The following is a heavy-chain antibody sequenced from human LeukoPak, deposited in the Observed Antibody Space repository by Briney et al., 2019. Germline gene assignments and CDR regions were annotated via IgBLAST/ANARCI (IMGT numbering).Heavy chain of an antibody. Sequence: SETLSLTSTVSGGSISSSSYYWGWIRQPPGKGLEWIRSIYYSGSTYYNPSLKSRVTISVDTSKNQFSLKLSSVTAADTAVYYCASQVPAASGAYYYYYGMDVWGQGTTVTVSS. CDR2: IYYSGST. CDR3: ASQVPAASGAYYYYYGMDV. D-gene: IGHD2-2*01. J-gene: IGHJ6*02. V-gene: IGHV4-39*01. CDR1: GGSISSSSYY.